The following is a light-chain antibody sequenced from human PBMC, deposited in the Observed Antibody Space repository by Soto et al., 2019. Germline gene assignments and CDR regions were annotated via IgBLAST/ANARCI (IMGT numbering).Light chain of an antibody. J-gene: IGKJ5*01. Sequence: DIQITQSPSSLSGSVGDGVTITCQWIQDINKNLIWYQQKPGKAPKLLIYDASDLETGVPSRFSGSGSGTGFTFTISSLQPEDFATYYCQQYESLPLTFGQGTRLEI. CDR2: DAS. V-gene: IGKV1-33*01. CDR1: QDINKN. CDR3: QQYESLPLT.